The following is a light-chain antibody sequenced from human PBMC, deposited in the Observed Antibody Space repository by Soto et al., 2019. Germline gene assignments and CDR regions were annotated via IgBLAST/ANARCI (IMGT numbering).Light chain of an antibody. CDR1: SSDVGGYNY. CDR3: SSYTSSITLYV. J-gene: IGLJ1*01. CDR2: DVS. Sequence: QSALTQPASVCGSPGQSITISCTGTSSDVGGYNYVSWYQQHPGKAPKLMIYDVSNRPSGVSNRFSGSKSGNTASLTISGLQAEDEADYYCSSYTSSITLYVFGTGTKLTVL. V-gene: IGLV2-14*01.